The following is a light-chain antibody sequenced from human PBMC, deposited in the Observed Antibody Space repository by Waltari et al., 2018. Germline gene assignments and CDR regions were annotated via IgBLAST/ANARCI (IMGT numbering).Light chain of an antibody. V-gene: IGKV3-11*01. CDR1: QSVSSD. CDR3: QQRSSWPWT. CDR2: DAS. Sequence: EIVLTQSPATLSLSPGERATLSCRAIQSVSSDLAWYQQKPGQCPRLLIYDASNRATGIPARFSGSGSETDFTLTISSLEPEDFAVYYCQQRSSWPWTFGQGTKVDVK. J-gene: IGKJ1*01.